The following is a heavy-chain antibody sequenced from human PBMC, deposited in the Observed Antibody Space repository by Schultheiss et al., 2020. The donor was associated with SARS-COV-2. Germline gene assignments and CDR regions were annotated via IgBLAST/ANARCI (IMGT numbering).Heavy chain of an antibody. Sequence: GGSLRLSCAASGFTFSSYWMSWVRQAPGKGLEWVANIKQDGSEKYYVDSVKGRFTISRDNAKNSLDLQMDSLRAEDTAMYYCARLIYDSSGYYYVGPKGYYFDYWGQGTLVTVSS. CDR3: ARLIYDSSGYYYVGPKGYYFDY. J-gene: IGHJ4*02. V-gene: IGHV3-7*03. D-gene: IGHD3-22*01. CDR1: GFTFSSYW. CDR2: IKQDGSEK.